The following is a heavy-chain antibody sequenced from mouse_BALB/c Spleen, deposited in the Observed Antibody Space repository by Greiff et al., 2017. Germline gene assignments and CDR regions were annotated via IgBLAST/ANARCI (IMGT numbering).Heavy chain of an antibody. CDR1: GYSITSDYA. D-gene: IGHD2-1*01. J-gene: IGHJ2*01. V-gene: IGHV3-2*02. CDR3: ARSYGNYGGLDY. Sequence: EVKLVESGPGLVKPSQSLSLTCTVTGYSITSDYAWNWIRQFPGNKLEWMGYISYSGSTSYNPSLKSRISITRDTSKNQFFLQLNSVTTEDTATYYCARSYGNYGGLDYWGQGTTLTVSS. CDR2: ISYSGST.